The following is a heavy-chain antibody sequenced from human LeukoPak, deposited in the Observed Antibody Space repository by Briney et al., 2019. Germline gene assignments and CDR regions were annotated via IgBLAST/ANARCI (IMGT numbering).Heavy chain of an antibody. CDR1: GGSFSGYY. V-gene: IGHV4-34*01. Sequence: PSETLSPTCAVYGGSFSGYYWSWIRQPPGKGLEWIGEINHSGNTNYNPSLKSRVTISVDTSKNQFSLKLSSVTAADTAVFYCARGVRGLRGHYFDYWGQGTLVTVSS. CDR3: ARGVRGLRGHYFDY. J-gene: IGHJ4*02. D-gene: IGHD2-21*01. CDR2: INHSGNT.